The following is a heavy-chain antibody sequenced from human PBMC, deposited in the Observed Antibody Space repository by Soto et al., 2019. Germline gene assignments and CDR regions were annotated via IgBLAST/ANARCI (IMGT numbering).Heavy chain of an antibody. J-gene: IGHJ6*02. CDR3: ARPYSSSSYYYYGMDV. Sequence: SVKVSCKASGGTFSSYAISWVRQAPGQGLEWMGGIIPIFGTANYAQKFQGRVTITADESTSTAYMELSSLRSEDTAVYYCARPYSSSSYYYYGMDVWGQGTTVTVSS. CDR2: IIPIFGTA. V-gene: IGHV1-69*13. CDR1: GGTFSSYA. D-gene: IGHD6-6*01.